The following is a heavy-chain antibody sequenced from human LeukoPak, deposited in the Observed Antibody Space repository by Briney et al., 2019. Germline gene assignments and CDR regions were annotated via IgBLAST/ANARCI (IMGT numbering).Heavy chain of an antibody. J-gene: IGHJ4*02. CDR2: TNPGGNT. CDR3: ASEAYYYDSSGYYKY. D-gene: IGHD3-22*01. Sequence: SETLSLTCAVYGGSFSGFYWNWIRQPPGKGREWIGETNPGGNTNYHPSLKSRVTMSVDTSKNQFSQMLSSVTAADTAVYYCASEAYYYDSSGYYKYWGQGTLVTVSS. CDR1: GGSFSGFY. V-gene: IGHV4-34*01.